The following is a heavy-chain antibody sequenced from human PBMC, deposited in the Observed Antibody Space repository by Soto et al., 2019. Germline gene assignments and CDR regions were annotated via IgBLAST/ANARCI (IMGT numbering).Heavy chain of an antibody. CDR3: ARGNQVAMSDY. CDR1: GGSISSYY. Sequence: SETLSLTCAVSGGSISSYYWSWIRQPAGKELEWIGRFYASGYTNYNPSLKGRVTMSLDTSKNQFSLTLSSVTAADTAVYYCARGNQVAMSDYWGQGTLVTVSS. J-gene: IGHJ4*02. CDR2: FYASGYT. V-gene: IGHV4-4*07.